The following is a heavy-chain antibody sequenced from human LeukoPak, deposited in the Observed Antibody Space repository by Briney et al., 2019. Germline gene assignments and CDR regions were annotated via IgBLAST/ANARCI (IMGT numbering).Heavy chain of an antibody. Sequence: SVKLSCNASGRTFSSYAISWARHAPGQGLEWMGGIIPIFGTANYAQKFQGRVTITTDESTRTAYMELSSLRSEDAAVYYWGRGEGSGDERDYYYFCRDVWGKGTRVTVSS. J-gene: IGHJ6*03. D-gene: IGHD5-12*01. CDR2: IIPIFGTA. CDR1: GRTFSSYA. CDR3: GRGEGSGDERDYYYFCRDV. V-gene: IGHV1-69*05.